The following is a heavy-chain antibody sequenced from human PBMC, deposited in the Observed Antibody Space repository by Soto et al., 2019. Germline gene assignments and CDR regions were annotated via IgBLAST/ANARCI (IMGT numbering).Heavy chain of an antibody. Sequence: QVQLVESGGGVVQPGRSLRLSCAASGFTFSSYGMHWVRQAPGKGLEWVAVIADDGSEIYYADSVKGRFTISRDNSKNTPSLQMNRLAAEQSAVYSCAKDSGRFGVAPHDGMDVWGQGTTFTVSS. D-gene: IGHD3-3*01. CDR2: IADDGSEI. CDR3: AKDSGRFGVAPHDGMDV. V-gene: IGHV3-30*18. J-gene: IGHJ6*02. CDR1: GFTFSSYG.